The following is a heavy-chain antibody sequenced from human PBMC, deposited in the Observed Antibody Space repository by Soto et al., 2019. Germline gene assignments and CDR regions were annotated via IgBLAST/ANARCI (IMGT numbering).Heavy chain of an antibody. Sequence: QVQLVQSGAEVKKPWSSVKVSCKASGDTFSSYAISWVRQSPGQGLEWMGGIIPIFGTANYAQKFQGRVTITADESTSTAYMELSSLRSEDTAVYYCARGGEVVAQDLDAFDIWGQGTMVTVSS. D-gene: IGHD3-22*01. V-gene: IGHV1-69*01. CDR3: ARGGEVVAQDLDAFDI. J-gene: IGHJ3*02. CDR2: IIPIFGTA. CDR1: GDTFSSYA.